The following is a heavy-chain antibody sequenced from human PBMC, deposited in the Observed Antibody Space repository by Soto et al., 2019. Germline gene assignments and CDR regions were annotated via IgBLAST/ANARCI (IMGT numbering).Heavy chain of an antibody. J-gene: IGHJ4*02. CDR3: AKSLDTATSFDY. Sequence: GGSLRLSCAASGFTFSTYAMNWVRQTPGKGPEWVSLISVSGDTYYADSVKGRFAISRDNSKNTLFLHMNSLRAEDTAVYYCAKSLDTATSFDYWGQGTLVTVSS. V-gene: IGHV3-23*01. CDR1: GFTFSTYA. CDR2: ISVSGDT.